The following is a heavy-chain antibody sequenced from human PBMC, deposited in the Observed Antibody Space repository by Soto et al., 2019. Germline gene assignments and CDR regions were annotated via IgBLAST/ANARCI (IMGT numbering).Heavy chain of an antibody. CDR1: GGPISNYY. V-gene: IGHV4-59*08. Sequence: SETLSLTCTVSGGPISNYYWSWIRQPPGKGLEWIGYIHYSGSTKYNPSLKSRVTISADTSKNQFSLKLSSVTAADTAVYYCARGHYDFWSGYFATIDYWGQGTLVTVSS. CDR3: ARGHYDFWSGYFATIDY. J-gene: IGHJ4*02. D-gene: IGHD3-3*01. CDR2: IHYSGST.